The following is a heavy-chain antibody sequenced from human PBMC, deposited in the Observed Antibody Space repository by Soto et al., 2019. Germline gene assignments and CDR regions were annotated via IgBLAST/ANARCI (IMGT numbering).Heavy chain of an antibody. D-gene: IGHD6-13*01. CDR3: AHTYSSSWRRARGYFQH. CDR2: IYWDDDK. V-gene: IGHV2-5*02. CDR1: GFSLSTSGVG. Sequence: QITLKESGPTLVKPTQTLTLTCTFSGFSLSTSGVGVGWIRQPPGKALEWLALIYWDDDKRYSPSLKSRLTITKDTSKNQVVLTMTNMDPVDTATYYCAHTYSSSWRRARGYFQHWGQGTLVTVSS. J-gene: IGHJ1*01.